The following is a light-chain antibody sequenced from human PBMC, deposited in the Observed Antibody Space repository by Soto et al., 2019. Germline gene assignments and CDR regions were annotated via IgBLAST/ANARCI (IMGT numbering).Light chain of an antibody. Sequence: EIVLTQSPGTVSLSPGERATLSCRASQSVSNNYLAWYQQKPGQAPRLLIYGASTRAIGIPARFSGSGSGTEFTLTISSLQSEDFAVYYCQQYNNWPPTFGQGTRLEIK. CDR3: QQYNNWPPT. CDR1: QSVSNN. J-gene: IGKJ5*01. V-gene: IGKV3-15*01. CDR2: GAS.